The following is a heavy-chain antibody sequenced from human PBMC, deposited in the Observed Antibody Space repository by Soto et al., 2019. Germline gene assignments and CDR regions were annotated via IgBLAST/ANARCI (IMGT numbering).Heavy chain of an antibody. Sequence: PSETLSLTCTVSGGSISSSSYYWGWIRQPPGKGLEWIGSIYYSGSTYYNPSLKSRVTISVDTSKNQFSLKLSSVTAADTAVYYCARHHIAVAGAFDIWGQGTTVTVSS. CDR3: ARHHIAVAGAFDI. V-gene: IGHV4-39*01. D-gene: IGHD6-19*01. CDR2: IYYSGST. CDR1: GGSISSSSYY. J-gene: IGHJ3*02.